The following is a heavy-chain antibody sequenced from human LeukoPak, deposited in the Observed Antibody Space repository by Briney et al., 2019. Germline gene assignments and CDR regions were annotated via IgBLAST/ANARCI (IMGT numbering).Heavy chain of an antibody. CDR3: AARYDYIWGSYRYGFDY. Sequence: SETLSLTCAVYGGSFSGYYWSWIRQPPGKGPEWIGEINHSGSTNYNPSLKSRVTISVDTSKNQFSLKLSSVTAADTAVYYCAARYDYIWGSYRYGFDYWGQGTLVTVSS. J-gene: IGHJ4*02. CDR1: GGSFSGYY. CDR2: INHSGST. V-gene: IGHV4-34*01. D-gene: IGHD3-16*02.